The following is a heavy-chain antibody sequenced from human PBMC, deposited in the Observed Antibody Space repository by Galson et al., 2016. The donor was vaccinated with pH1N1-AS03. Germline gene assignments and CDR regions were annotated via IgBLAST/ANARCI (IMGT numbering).Heavy chain of an antibody. D-gene: IGHD5-24*01. J-gene: IGHJ3*02. CDR2: IYHGGST. Sequence: SETLSLTCAVSGYSISSGYYWGWIRQPPGKGLEWIATIYHGGSTYYNPSLKSRVTISIDTSKNQFSLKLNSVTAADTAVYYCAKPHDYNEYEGGFDIWCQGTMVTVSS. CDR3: AKPHDYNEYEGGFDI. CDR1: GYSISSGYY. V-gene: IGHV4-38-2*01.